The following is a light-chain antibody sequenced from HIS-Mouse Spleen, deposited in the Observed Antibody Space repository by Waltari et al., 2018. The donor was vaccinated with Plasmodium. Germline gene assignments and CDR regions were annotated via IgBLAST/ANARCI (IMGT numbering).Light chain of an antibody. J-gene: IGKJ1*01. Sequence: EIVMTQSPAHLSVSPGERATLSCRASQSVSSNLAWYQQKPGQAPRLLIYGASTRATGIPARFSGSGSGTEFTLTISSMQSEDFAVYYCQQYNNWPPEVTFGQGTKVEIK. CDR3: QQYNNWPPEVT. CDR1: QSVSSN. V-gene: IGKV3-15*01. CDR2: GAS.